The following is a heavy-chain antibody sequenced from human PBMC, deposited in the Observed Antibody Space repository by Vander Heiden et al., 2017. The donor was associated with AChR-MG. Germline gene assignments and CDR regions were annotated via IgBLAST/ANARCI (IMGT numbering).Heavy chain of an antibody. CDR2: ILYDGSNK. Sequence: VQLVESGGGVVQPGRSLTVPWAAAGLKFRNYGMHWVRQAPGKGLEWVAVILYDGSNKYYAESVKGRFTISRDNSKNMLYLQMSSLRGEDTAVYYCATTICGGGSCYSGNWGQGTLVTVSS. CDR3: ATTICGGGSCYSGN. CDR1: GLKFRNYG. D-gene: IGHD2-15*01. V-gene: IGHV3-33*01. J-gene: IGHJ4*02.